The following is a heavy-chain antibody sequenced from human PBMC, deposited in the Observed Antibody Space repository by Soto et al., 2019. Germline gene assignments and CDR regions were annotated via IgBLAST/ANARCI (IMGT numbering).Heavy chain of an antibody. CDR2: ISRSGIST. CDR3: TRPRIAVAGHPELYYYYGMDV. V-gene: IGHV3-23*01. D-gene: IGHD6-19*01. J-gene: IGHJ6*02. Sequence: PGGSLRLSCAASGFTFRSYAMSWVRQAPGKGLEWVSGISRSGISTHYADSVKGRFTVSRDNAKNTLYLQMNSLRAEDTAVYYCTRPRIAVAGHPELYYYYGMDVWAQGTTVTVSS. CDR1: GFTFRSYA.